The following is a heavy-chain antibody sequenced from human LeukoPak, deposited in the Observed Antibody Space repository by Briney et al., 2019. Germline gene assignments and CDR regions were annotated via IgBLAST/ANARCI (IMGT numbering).Heavy chain of an antibody. Sequence: ASVKVSCKXSGYTLTELSMHWVRQAPGKGLEWMGGFDPEDGETIYAQKFQGRVTMTEDTSTDTAYMELSSLRSEDTAVYYCATVLSSSKTFDYWGQGTLVTVSS. CDR3: ATVLSSSKTFDY. V-gene: IGHV1-24*01. J-gene: IGHJ4*02. D-gene: IGHD6-6*01. CDR1: GYTLTELS. CDR2: FDPEDGET.